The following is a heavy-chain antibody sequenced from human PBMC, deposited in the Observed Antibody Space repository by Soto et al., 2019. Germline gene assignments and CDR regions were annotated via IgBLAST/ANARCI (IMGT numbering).Heavy chain of an antibody. D-gene: IGHD3-10*01. CDR1: GGSIRNYY. J-gene: IGHJ6*02. Sequence: SETLSLTCTVSGGSIRNYYWSWIRQPPGKAPEWIGYVYHNGNAYPKPSLKSRVTISLDGAKNQFSLKMTSVTAADTGLYYCAARPYYYYGLDVWGQGTTVTVSS. CDR2: VYHNGNA. CDR3: AARPYYYYGLDV. V-gene: IGHV4-59*03.